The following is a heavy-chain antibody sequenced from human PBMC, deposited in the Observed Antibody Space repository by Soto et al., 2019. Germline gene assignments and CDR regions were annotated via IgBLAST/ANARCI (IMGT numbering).Heavy chain of an antibody. CDR3: ASIPWYYYSSGYTEEYFQH. Sequence: GGSLRLSCAASGFTFSSYGMHWVRQAPGKGLEWVAVIWYDGSNKYYADSVKGRFTISRDNSKNTLYLQMNSLRAEDTAVYYCASIPWYYYSSGYTEEYFQHRGQRTLVTVSS. D-gene: IGHD3-22*01. CDR1: GFTFSSYG. V-gene: IGHV3-33*01. CDR2: IWYDGSNK. J-gene: IGHJ1*01.